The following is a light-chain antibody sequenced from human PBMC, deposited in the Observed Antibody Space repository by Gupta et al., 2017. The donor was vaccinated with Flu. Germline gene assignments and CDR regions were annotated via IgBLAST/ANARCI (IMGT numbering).Light chain of an antibody. Sequence: EIVLTQSPGTLSLSPGERATLSCRASQSVSSTFLAWYQQKPGQAPRLLIYGASSRATGIPDRFSGSGSGTDFTLTISRLEPEDFAVYYCQQYREEPRTFGQGTRVEI. V-gene: IGKV3-20*01. J-gene: IGKJ1*01. CDR2: GAS. CDR3: QQYREEPRT. CDR1: QSVSSTF.